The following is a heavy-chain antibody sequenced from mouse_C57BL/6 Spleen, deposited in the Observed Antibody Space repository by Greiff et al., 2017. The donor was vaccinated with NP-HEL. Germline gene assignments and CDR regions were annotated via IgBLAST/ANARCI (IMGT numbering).Heavy chain of an antibody. CDR3: ARQTVVAYYYAMDY. D-gene: IGHD1-1*01. V-gene: IGHV2-6-1*01. CDR2: IWSDGST. CDR1: GFSLTSYG. Sequence: VKLVESGPGLVAPSQSLSITCTVSGFSLTSYGVHWVRQPPGKGLEWLVVIWSDGSTTYNSALKSRLSISKDNSKSQVFLKMNSLQTDDTAMYYCARQTVVAYYYAMDYWGQGTSVTVSS. J-gene: IGHJ4*01.